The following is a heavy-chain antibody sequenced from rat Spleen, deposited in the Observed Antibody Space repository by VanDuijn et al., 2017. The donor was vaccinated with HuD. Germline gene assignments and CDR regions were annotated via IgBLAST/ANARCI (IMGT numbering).Heavy chain of an antibody. CDR2: ISGSGGNT. J-gene: IGHJ3*01. CDR3: ARHGYGGYSGPFAY. D-gene: IGHD1-11*01. V-gene: IGHV5-25*01. CDR1: GFTFSNYG. Sequence: EVELVESGGGLVQPGGSMKLSCAASGFTFSNYGMTWVRQAPTKGLEWVASISGSGGNTYYRDSVKGRFTISRDNAKSTLYLQMDSLRSEDTATYYCARHGYGGYSGPFAYWGQGTLVTVSS.